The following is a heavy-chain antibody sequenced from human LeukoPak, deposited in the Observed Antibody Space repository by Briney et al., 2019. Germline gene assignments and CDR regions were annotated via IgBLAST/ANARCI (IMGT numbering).Heavy chain of an antibody. CDR1: GFTFSSYA. CDR3: ARVGRIGYCSSTSCYVTPFDY. Sequence: PGGSLRLSCAASGFTFSSYAMSWVRQAPGKGLEWVSAISGSGGSTYYADSVKGRFTISRDNSKNTLYLQMNSLRAEDTAVYYCARVGRIGYCSSTSCYVTPFDYWGQGTLVTVSS. J-gene: IGHJ4*02. V-gene: IGHV3-23*01. D-gene: IGHD2-2*01. CDR2: ISGSGGST.